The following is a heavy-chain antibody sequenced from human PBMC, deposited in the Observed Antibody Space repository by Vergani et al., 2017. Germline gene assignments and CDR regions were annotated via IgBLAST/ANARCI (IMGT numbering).Heavy chain of an antibody. CDR3: ATTKLLNSGHYYYYYYMDV. CDR2: FDPEDGET. V-gene: IGHV1-24*01. D-gene: IGHD2-15*01. Sequence: QVQLVQSGAEVKKPGASVKVSCKVSGYTLTELSMHWVRQAPGKGLEWMGGFDPEDGETIYAQKFQGRVTMTEDTSTDTAYMELSSLRSEDTAVYYCATTKLLNSGHYYYYYYMDVWGKGTTVTVSS. CDR1: GYTLTELS. J-gene: IGHJ6*03.